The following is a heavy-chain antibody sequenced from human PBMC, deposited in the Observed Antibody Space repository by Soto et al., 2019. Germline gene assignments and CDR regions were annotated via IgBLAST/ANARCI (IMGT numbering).Heavy chain of an antibody. J-gene: IGHJ1*01. CDR1: GFTFSSYD. D-gene: IGHD6-19*01. CDR2: ISGSGGST. Sequence: GGSLRLSCAASGFTFSSYDMSWVRQAPGKGLEWVSAISGSGGSTYYADSVKGRFTISRDNSKNTLYLQMNSLRAEDTAVYYCAKDQVKAVAGRRTRASEYFQHWGQGTLVTVSS. V-gene: IGHV3-23*01. CDR3: AKDQVKAVAGRRTRASEYFQH.